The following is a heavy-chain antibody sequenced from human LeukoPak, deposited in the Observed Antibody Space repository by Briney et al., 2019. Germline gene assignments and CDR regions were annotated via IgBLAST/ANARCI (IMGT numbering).Heavy chain of an antibody. D-gene: IGHD3-10*01. CDR1: VGSISSGGYY. CDR2: IYYSGST. J-gene: IGHJ3*02. CDR3: ARVRISMVRGFSYDVFDI. V-gene: IGHV4-31*03. Sequence: SQTLSLTCTVSVGSISSGGYYWSWIRQHPGKGLEWIGYIYYSGSTYYNPSLKSRVTISGDMSKNQFSLKLSSVTAADTAVYYCARVRISMVRGFSYDVFDIWGQGPRVTVSS.